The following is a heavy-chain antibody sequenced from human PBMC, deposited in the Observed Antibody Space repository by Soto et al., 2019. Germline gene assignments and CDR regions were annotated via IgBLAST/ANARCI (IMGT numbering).Heavy chain of an antibody. J-gene: IGHJ4*02. CDR3: ATSRGTFYGPFYYFDY. V-gene: IGHV5-10-1*01. Sequence: GESLKISCKGSGYSFTSYWISWVRQMPGKGLEWMGRIDPSDSYTNYSPSFQGHVTISADKSISTAYLQWSSLKASDTAMYYCATSRGTFYGPFYYFDYWGQGTLVTVSS. CDR2: IDPSDSYT. D-gene: IGHD3-10*01. CDR1: GYSFTSYW.